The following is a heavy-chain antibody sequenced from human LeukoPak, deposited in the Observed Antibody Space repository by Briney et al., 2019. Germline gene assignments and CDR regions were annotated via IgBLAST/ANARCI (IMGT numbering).Heavy chain of an antibody. CDR2: IRYDGSNK. J-gene: IGHJ6*03. CDR1: GFTFSSYW. CDR3: AKGSKAVLFTRDHYMDV. D-gene: IGHD6-19*01. Sequence: GGSLRLSCAASGFTFSSYWMHWVRQAPGKGLEWVAFIRYDGSNKYYADSVRGRFTISRDNSKNTLYLHMNSLRAEGTAVYFCAKGSKAVLFTRDHYMDVWGKGTTVTISS. V-gene: IGHV3-30*02.